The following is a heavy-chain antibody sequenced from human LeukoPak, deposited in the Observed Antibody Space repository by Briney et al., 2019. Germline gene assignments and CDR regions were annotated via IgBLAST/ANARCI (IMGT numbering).Heavy chain of an antibody. CDR1: GLTFSRYV. CDR2: LSASGGST. V-gene: IGHV3-23*01. Sequence: GGSLRLSCASSGLTFSRYVMGWVRQAPGKGLEWVSTLSASGGSTFYAASVKGRFTVSRDNSGNTLFLQMNSLRAEDTGIYYCARDFHYFFDYCGQGTLVTVSS. J-gene: IGHJ4*02. CDR3: ARDFHYFFDY. D-gene: IGHD2/OR15-2a*01.